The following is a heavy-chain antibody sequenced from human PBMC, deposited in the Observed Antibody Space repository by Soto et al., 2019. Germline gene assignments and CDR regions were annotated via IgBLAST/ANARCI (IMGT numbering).Heavy chain of an antibody. V-gene: IGHV3-23*01. D-gene: IGHD2-15*01. CDR2: ISGSGGST. CDR3: AKESGEELGYCSGGSCYPGLIFDY. CDR1: GFTFSSYA. J-gene: IGHJ4*02. Sequence: GGSLRLSCAASGFTFSSYAMSWVRQAPGKGLEWVSAISGSGGSTYYADSVKGRFTISRDNSKNTLYLQMNSLRAEDTAVYYCAKESGEELGYCSGGSCYPGLIFDYWGQGTLVTVSS.